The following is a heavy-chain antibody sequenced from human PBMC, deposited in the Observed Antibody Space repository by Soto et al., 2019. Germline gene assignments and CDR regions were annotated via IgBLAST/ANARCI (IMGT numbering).Heavy chain of an antibody. Sequence: NPSETLSLTCTVSGGSISSGGYYWSWIRQHPGKGLEWIGYIYYSGSTYYNPSLKSRVTISVDTSKNQFSLKLSSVTAADTAVYYCARCQAAAAHNWFDPWGQGTLVTVSS. J-gene: IGHJ5*02. CDR3: ARCQAAAAHNWFDP. D-gene: IGHD6-13*01. CDR1: GGSISSGGYY. CDR2: IYYSGST. V-gene: IGHV4-31*03.